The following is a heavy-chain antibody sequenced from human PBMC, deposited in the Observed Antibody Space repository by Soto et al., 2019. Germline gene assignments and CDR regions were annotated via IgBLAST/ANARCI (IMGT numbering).Heavy chain of an antibody. Sequence: SETLSLTCTVSGASINSADYFWNWIRQHPGRGLEWIGYIYYTGGTNYNPSLRSRLTISVDTSKNQFSLKLNSVTAADTAMYYCARDYSDSSGFYRAFDYWGQGMLVTVSS. V-gene: IGHV4-31*03. CDR3: ARDYSDSSGFYRAFDY. J-gene: IGHJ4*02. CDR1: GASINSADYF. D-gene: IGHD3-22*01. CDR2: IYYTGGT.